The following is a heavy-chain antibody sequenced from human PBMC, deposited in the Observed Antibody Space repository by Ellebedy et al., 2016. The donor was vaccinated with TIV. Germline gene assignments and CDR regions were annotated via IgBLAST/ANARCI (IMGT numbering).Heavy chain of an antibody. D-gene: IGHD6-19*01. CDR3: AGSSGWYVPFDN. CDR1: GDSISSYY. J-gene: IGHJ4*02. CDR2: IYTSGST. Sequence: MPSETLSLTCTVSGDSISSYYWSWIRQPAGKGLEWIGRIYTSGSTNYNPSLKSRVTMSVDTSKNQLSLKLSSVTAADTAVYYCAGSSGWYVPFDNWGQGTLVTVSS. V-gene: IGHV4-4*07.